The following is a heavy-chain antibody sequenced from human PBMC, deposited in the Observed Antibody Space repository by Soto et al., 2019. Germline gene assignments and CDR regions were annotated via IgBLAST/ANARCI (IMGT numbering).Heavy chain of an antibody. V-gene: IGHV1-18*01. J-gene: IGHJ4*02. CDR3: ARDDCSGGSCYYDY. Sequence: VSVKATCKTSGYTFITNGITWLQQATGQGLEWMGWISAYNGNTNYAQKFQGRVTMTTDTSTSTAYMEVRSLRSDDTAVYYCARDDCSGGSCYYDYWGQGTLVTVS. D-gene: IGHD2-15*01. CDR1: GYTFITNG. CDR2: ISAYNGNT.